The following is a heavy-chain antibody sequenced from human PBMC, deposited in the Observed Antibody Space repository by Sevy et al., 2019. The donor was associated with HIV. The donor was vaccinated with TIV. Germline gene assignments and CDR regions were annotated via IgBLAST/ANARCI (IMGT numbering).Heavy chain of an antibody. J-gene: IGHJ4*02. Sequence: GGSLRLSCAASGFTVSRNFTSWIRQAPGKGLEWVSIIYSDGTTFYADSVKGRFTISRDNSRNTLYLQMNTLRAEDTAVYYCVGADRPNQGDFWGQGTLVTVSS. CDR2: IYSDGTT. CDR1: GFTVSRNF. V-gene: IGHV3-53*01. CDR3: VGADRPNQGDF. D-gene: IGHD6-6*01.